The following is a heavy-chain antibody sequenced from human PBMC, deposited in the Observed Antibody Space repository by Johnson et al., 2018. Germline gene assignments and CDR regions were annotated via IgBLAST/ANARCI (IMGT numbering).Heavy chain of an antibody. CDR2: ICWNSGNI. D-gene: IGHD6-19*01. V-gene: IGHV3-9*01. CDR3: ARDSCGGSGCIYECNYYDMDV. CDR1: GFTFDDYA. Sequence: VQLVQSGGGLVQPGRSLRLSCAASGFTFDDYAMHWVRQAPGKGLAWVSGICWNSGNIGYADAVKGRFTISRKNTKNSLYLQMNSLRAEDKAVYYRARDSCGGSGCIYECNYYDMDVWGQGTTVTVSS. J-gene: IGHJ6*02.